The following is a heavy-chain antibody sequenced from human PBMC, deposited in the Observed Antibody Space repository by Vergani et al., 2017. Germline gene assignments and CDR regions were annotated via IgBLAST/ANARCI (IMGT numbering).Heavy chain of an antibody. Sequence: VQVVESGGGLVQPGGSLRLSCAASGFIFSDHYMDWVRQAPGKGLEWVAFLRSEGNEYYADSVKGRFTISRDNSKNTLYLQMRSLRTEDTAVYYCTKRGDYGDYSGSWGQGTLVTVSS. CDR1: GFIFSDHY. CDR3: TKRGDYGDYSGS. D-gene: IGHD3-16*01. CDR2: LRSEGNE. V-gene: IGHV3-30*02. J-gene: IGHJ4*02.